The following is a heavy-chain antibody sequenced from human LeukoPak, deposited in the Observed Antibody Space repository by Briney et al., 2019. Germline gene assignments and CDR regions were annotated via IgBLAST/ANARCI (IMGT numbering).Heavy chain of an antibody. CDR3: ARDPDGYDSSGHGDY. CDR1: GFTFSSYS. CDR2: ISSSSSTI. V-gene: IGHV3-48*04. Sequence: GGSLRLSCAASGFTFSSYSMNWVRQATGEGREWVSYISSSSSTIYYADSVKGRFTISRDNAKNSLYLQMNSLRAEDTAVYYCARDPDGYDSSGHGDYWGQGTLVTVSS. J-gene: IGHJ4*02. D-gene: IGHD3-22*01.